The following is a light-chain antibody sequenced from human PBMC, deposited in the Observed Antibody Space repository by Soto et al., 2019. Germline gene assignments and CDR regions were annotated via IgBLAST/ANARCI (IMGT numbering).Light chain of an antibody. J-gene: IGKJ5*01. Sequence: DIQLTQSPSFLSPSIGESVTIRCRARQVISTSLAWDQVKPGKAPKLLIYAASTLESGVPSRFSATVSGTEFSLTITSLQPEDFATYYCRQLFDSPITFGQGTRLEIK. CDR3: RQLFDSPIT. V-gene: IGKV1-9*01. CDR2: AAS. CDR1: QVISTS.